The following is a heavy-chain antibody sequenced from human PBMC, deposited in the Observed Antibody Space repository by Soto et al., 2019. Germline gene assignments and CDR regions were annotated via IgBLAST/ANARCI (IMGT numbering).Heavy chain of an antibody. D-gene: IGHD4-17*01. J-gene: IGHJ6*02. V-gene: IGHV4-59*01. Sequence: QVQLQESGPGLVKPSETLSLTCTVSGGSISSYYWSWIRQPPGKGLEWIGYIYYSGSTNYNPSLESRVTISVDTSKNQFSLKLSSVTAADTAVYYCARDHGDYYYGMDVWGQGTTVTVSS. CDR1: GGSISSYY. CDR3: ARDHGDYYYGMDV. CDR2: IYYSGST.